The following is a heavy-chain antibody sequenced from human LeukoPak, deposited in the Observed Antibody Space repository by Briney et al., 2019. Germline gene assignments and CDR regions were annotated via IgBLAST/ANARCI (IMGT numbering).Heavy chain of an antibody. CDR2: IYYSGST. CDR3: ARHEDSSSWTFDP. D-gene: IGHD6-13*01. CDR1: GGSISSRTYY. J-gene: IGHJ5*02. V-gene: IGHV4-39*01. Sequence: SETLSLTCTVSGGSISSRTYYWGWIRQPPGKGLEWIGSIYYSGSTYYNPSLKSRVTISVDTSKNQFSLKLSSVTAADTAVYYCARHEDSSSWTFDPWGQGTLVTVSS.